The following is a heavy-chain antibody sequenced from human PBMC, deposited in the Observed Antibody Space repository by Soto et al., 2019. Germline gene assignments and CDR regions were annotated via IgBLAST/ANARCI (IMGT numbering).Heavy chain of an antibody. CDR2: INANNGDT. Sequence: QVQLVQSGPELKKPGASVKVSCKASGYTFTSYGIGWVRQAPGQGLEWMGRINANNGDTDYRQKFQGRITMTADASTDTVYMDLRNLTTDDTGVYYCSRFGAYGSHWGQGTQITVSS. V-gene: IGHV1-18*04. J-gene: IGHJ4*02. CDR1: GYTFTSYG. D-gene: IGHD1-26*01. CDR3: SRFGAYGSH.